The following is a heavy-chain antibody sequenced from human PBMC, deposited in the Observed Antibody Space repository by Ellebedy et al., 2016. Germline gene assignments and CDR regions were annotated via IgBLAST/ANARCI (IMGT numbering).Heavy chain of an antibody. J-gene: IGHJ4*02. CDR2: INHSGSP. Sequence: SETLSLXXAVSSGSMRDYYWTWIRQSAGKGLEWIGEINHSGSPTYSPALQSRVTISIESSKNRFSLRLTSVTAADTAVYYCARGRGTWVNYWGQGTLVTVSS. V-gene: IGHV4-34*01. CDR3: ARGRGTWVNY. D-gene: IGHD1-1*01. CDR1: SGSMRDYY.